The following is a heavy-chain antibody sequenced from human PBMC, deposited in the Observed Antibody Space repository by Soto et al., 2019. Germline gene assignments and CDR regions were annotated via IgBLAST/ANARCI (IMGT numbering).Heavy chain of an antibody. CDR2: IYYSGST. CDR3: ASNYDILTGPGAFDI. V-gene: IGHV4-59*01. CDR1: GCSISSYY. D-gene: IGHD3-9*01. Sequence: PSETLSLTCTVSGCSISSYYWSWIRQPPGKGLEWIGYIYYSGSTNYNPSLKSRVTISVDTSKNQFSLKLSSVTAADTAVYYCASNYDILTGPGAFDIWGQGTMVTVSS. J-gene: IGHJ3*02.